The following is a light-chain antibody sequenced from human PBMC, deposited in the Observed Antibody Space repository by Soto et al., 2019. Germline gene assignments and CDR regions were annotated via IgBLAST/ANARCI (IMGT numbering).Light chain of an antibody. CDR2: EVS. J-gene: IGLJ1*01. CDR1: NSDVGSYNL. CDR3: CSYAGSTTPYV. V-gene: IGLV2-23*02. Sequence: QSALTQPASVSGSPGQSITISCTGTNSDVGSYNLVSWYQQHPGKGPKLMIYEVSKRPSGVSNRFSGSKSGNTASLTISGLQAEDEADYYCCSYAGSTTPYVFGTGTKLTVL.